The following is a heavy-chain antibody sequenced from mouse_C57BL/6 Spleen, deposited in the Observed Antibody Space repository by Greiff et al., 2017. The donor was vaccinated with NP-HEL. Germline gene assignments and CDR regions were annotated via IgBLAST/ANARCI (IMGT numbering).Heavy chain of an antibody. CDR2: ISSGGDYI. CDR1: GFTFSSYA. D-gene: IGHD1-1*01. V-gene: IGHV5-9-1*02. Sequence: EVQLVESGEGLVKPGGSLKLSCAASGFTFSSYAMSWVRQTPEKRLEWVAYISSGGDYIYYADTVKGRFTISRDNARNTLYLQMSSLKSEDTAMYYCTRFDYYGSSYDYFDYWGQGTTLTVSS. CDR3: TRFDYYGSSYDYFDY. J-gene: IGHJ2*01.